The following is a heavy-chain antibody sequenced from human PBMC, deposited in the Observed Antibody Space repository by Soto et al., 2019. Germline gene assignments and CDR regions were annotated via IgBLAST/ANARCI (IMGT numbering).Heavy chain of an antibody. J-gene: IGHJ6*01. CDR3: ARHVDTVMVYSYYGMEV. Sequence: VGSLRLSCASSVFTFSTYAMSCVHHAPWKWLEWVSAISGSGGSTYYADSVKGRFTISRDNSKNTLYPQMNSLRAEDTAAYYCARHVDTVMVYSYYGMEVWGQGTTVIVS. V-gene: IGHV3-23*01. D-gene: IGHD5-18*01. CDR1: VFTFSTYA. CDR2: ISGSGGST.